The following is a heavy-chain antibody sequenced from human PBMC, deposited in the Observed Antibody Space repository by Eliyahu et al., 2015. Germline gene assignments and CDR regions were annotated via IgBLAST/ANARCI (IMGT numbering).Heavy chain of an antibody. CDR1: GGSFSGFY. J-gene: IGHJ4*02. Sequence: QVQLRQWGAGLLKPSETLSLTCAVYGGSFSGFYWSWVRQPPGKGLEWIGEINHSGSTNYNPSLKSRVTISVDTSKNQFSLKLRSVTAADTAVYYCARVPAATKEYYFDYWGQGTLVTVSS. D-gene: IGHD2-2*01. V-gene: IGHV4-34*01. CDR3: ARVPAATKEYYFDY. CDR2: INHSGST.